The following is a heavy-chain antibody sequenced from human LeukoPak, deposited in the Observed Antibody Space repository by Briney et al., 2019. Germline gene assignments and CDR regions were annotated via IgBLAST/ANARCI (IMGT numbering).Heavy chain of an antibody. CDR2: ISSSGSTI. J-gene: IGHJ6*02. Sequence: GGSLRLSCAASVFTFSSYEMNWVRQAPGEGLEWVSYISSSGSTIYYADSVKGRFTISRDNAKNSLYLQMNSLRAEDTAVYYCARDVNYYYDSSGVMDVWGQGTTVTVSS. D-gene: IGHD3-22*01. CDR3: ARDVNYYYDSSGVMDV. V-gene: IGHV3-48*03. CDR1: VFTFSSYE.